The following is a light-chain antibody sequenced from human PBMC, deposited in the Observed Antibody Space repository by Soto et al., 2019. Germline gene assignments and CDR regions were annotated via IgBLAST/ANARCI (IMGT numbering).Light chain of an antibody. CDR3: AAWDDSLRGRV. CDR1: SSNIGSNP. Sequence: QSVLTQPPSASGTPGQRVTISCSGSSSNIGSNPVSWYQQLPGTAPKSLNYSDNQRPSGVPDRISGARSGTSASLAISGLQAEDEAGYCCAAWDDSLRGRVFGGGTKVTVL. CDR2: SDN. V-gene: IGLV1-44*01. J-gene: IGLJ2*01.